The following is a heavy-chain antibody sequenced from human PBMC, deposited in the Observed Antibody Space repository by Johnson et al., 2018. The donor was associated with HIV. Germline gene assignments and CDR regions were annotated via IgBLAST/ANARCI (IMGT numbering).Heavy chain of an antibody. V-gene: IGHV3-15*01. CDR1: GFTFSDAW. Sequence: VQLVESGGGVVQPGRSLRLSCTASGFTFSDAWMSWVRQAPGKGLEWVGRIKSKTDGGTTDYAAPVKGRFTISRDDSKNTLYLQMNSLRAEDTAVYYCAKARSVYDFRSGTADDAFDIWGQGTMVTVSS. CDR2: IKSKTDGGTT. CDR3: AKARSVYDFRSGTADDAFDI. J-gene: IGHJ3*02. D-gene: IGHD3-3*01.